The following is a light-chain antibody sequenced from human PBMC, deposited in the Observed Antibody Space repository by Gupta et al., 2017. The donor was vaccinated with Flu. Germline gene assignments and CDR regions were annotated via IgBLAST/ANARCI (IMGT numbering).Light chain of an antibody. V-gene: IGKV3-20*01. CDR3: QQYGSSPRT. CDR1: QSVSSSY. CDR2: GAS. J-gene: IGKJ1*01. Sequence: DSVFPQSPGLLSLYPGESAILSCSARQSVSSSYLAWYQQKPGQAPRLLIYGASSRATGIPDRFSGSGSGTDFTLTISRLEPEDFAVYYCQQYGSSPRTFGQGTKVEIK.